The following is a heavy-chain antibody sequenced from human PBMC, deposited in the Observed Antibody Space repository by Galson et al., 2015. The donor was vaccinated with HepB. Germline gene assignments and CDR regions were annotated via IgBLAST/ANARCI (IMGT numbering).Heavy chain of an antibody. V-gene: IGHV3-30*04. D-gene: IGHD4-17*01. CDR2: ISYDGSNK. J-gene: IGHJ6*02. CDR1: GFTFSSYA. Sequence: SLRLSCAASGFTFSSYAMHWVRQAPGKGLEWVAVISYDGSNKYYADSVKGRFTISRDNSKNTLYLQMNSLKTEDTAVYYCTASYGDYYGMDVWGQGTTVTVSS. CDR3: TASYGDYYGMDV.